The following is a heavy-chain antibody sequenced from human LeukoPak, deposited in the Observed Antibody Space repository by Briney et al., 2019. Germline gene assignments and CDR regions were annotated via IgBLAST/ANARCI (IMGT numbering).Heavy chain of an antibody. Sequence: GGSLRLSCAASGFTFSSYAMHWVRQAPGKGLEWVAVISYDGSNKYYADSVKGRFTISRDNSKNTLYLQMNSLRAEDTAVYYCAKGSIVGATLGFFDYWGQGTLVTVSS. CDR2: ISYDGSNK. V-gene: IGHV3-30-3*01. J-gene: IGHJ4*02. CDR3: AKGSIVGATLGFFDY. CDR1: GFTFSSYA. D-gene: IGHD1-26*01.